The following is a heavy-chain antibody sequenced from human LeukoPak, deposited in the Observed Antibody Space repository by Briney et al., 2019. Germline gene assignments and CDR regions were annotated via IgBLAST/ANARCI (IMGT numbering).Heavy chain of an antibody. CDR2: IHYSGST. D-gene: IGHD2-8*01. CDR3: ARARYCTNGVCYTAPEYFQH. J-gene: IGHJ1*01. V-gene: IGHV4-61*08. CDR1: GGSVSSGGYY. Sequence: KPSETLSLTCTVSGGSVSSGGYYWSWIRQPPGKGLEWIGYIHYSGSTNYNPSLKSRVTISVDTSKNQFSLKLSSVTAADTAVYYCARARYCTNGVCYTAPEYFQHWGQGTLVTVSS.